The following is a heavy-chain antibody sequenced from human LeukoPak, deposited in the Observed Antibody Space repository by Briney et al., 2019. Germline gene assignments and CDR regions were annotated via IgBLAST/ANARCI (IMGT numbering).Heavy chain of an antibody. J-gene: IGHJ4*02. CDR1: GGSISSSSYY. CDR3: ARDLGYSSSSAPTLDY. V-gene: IGHV4-39*07. D-gene: IGHD6-6*01. Sequence: SETLSLTCTVSGGSISSSSYYWGWIRQPPGKGLEWIGSVYYSGSTYYNPPLKSRVTISVDTSKNQFSLKLSSVTAADTAVYYCARDLGYSSSSAPTLDYWGQGTLVTVSS. CDR2: VYYSGST.